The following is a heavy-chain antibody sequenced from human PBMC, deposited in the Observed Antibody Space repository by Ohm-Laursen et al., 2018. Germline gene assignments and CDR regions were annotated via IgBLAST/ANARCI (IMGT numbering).Heavy chain of an antibody. CDR2: IYTSGST. J-gene: IGHJ4*02. CDR3: ARQDSGDYYFDY. Sequence: TLSLTCTVSGGSISSYYWSWIRQPAGKGLEWIGRIYTSGSTNCNPSLESRVTISADTSKNQFSLRLTSVTAADTAVYYCARQDSGDYYFDYWGQGTLVTVSS. V-gene: IGHV4-4*07. D-gene: IGHD4-17*01. CDR1: GGSISSYY.